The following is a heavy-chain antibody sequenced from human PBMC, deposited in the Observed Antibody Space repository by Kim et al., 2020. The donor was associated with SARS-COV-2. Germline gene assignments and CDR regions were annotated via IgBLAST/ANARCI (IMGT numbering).Heavy chain of an antibody. CDR1: GFTVSSNY. CDR2: IYSGGST. Sequence: GGSLRLSCAASGFTVSSNYMSWVRQAPGKGLEWVSVIYSGGSTYYADSVKGRFTISRDNSKNTLYLQMNSLRAEDTAVYYCARDLDTAMVQGRYYYGMDVWGQGTTVTVSS. D-gene: IGHD5-18*01. J-gene: IGHJ6*02. CDR3: ARDLDTAMVQGRYYYGMDV. V-gene: IGHV3-66*02.